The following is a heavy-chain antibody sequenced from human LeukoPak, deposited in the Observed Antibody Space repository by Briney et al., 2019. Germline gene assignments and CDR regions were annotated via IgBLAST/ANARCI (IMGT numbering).Heavy chain of an antibody. CDR3: ARQLYDPYSSGWSPFDY. Sequence: AETLSLTCTVSGGSISSYYWSWIRQAPGKGLEWIGDIYYSGSTNYNPSLKSRVTISVDTSKNQFSLKLSSVTAADTAVYYCARQLYDPYSSGWSPFDYWGQGTLVTVSS. V-gene: IGHV4-59*08. J-gene: IGHJ4*02. CDR2: IYYSGST. CDR1: GGSISSYY. D-gene: IGHD6-19*01.